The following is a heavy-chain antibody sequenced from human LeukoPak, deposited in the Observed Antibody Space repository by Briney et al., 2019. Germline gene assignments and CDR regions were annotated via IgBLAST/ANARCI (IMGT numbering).Heavy chain of an antibody. CDR1: GGTFSSYA. CDR2: IIPIFGTA. J-gene: IGHJ4*02. V-gene: IGHV1-69*01. CDR3: ARGAYYDSSGYYNY. Sequence: SVKASCKASGGTFSSYAISWVRQAPGQGLEWMGGIIPIFGTANYAQKFQGRVTITADESTSTAYMELSSLRSEDTAVYYCARGAYYDSSGYYNYWGQGTLVTVSS. D-gene: IGHD3-22*01.